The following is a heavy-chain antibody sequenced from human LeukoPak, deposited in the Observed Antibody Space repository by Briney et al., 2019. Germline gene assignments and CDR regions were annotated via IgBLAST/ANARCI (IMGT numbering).Heavy chain of an antibody. V-gene: IGHV3-48*01. Sequence: PGGSLRLSCAASGFTFNTYSMNWVRQAPGKGLEWISYISESSDTIYYADSVKGRFTISRDNAKNSLYLQMNSLRAEDTALHYCARRFDYWGQGTLVTVSS. CDR1: GFTFNTYS. J-gene: IGHJ4*02. CDR3: ARRFDY. CDR2: ISESSDTI.